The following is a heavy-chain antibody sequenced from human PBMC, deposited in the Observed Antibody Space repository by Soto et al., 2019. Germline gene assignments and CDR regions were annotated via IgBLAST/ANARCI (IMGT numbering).Heavy chain of an antibody. Sequence: QVQLQESGPGLVKPSQTLSLTCTVSGGSISSGGYYWSWIRQHPGKGLEWIGYIYYSGSTYYNPSLKRRVTISVDTSKNQFSLKLSSVTAADTAVYYCAREWYYYDSSGYYPAGNDAFDIWGQGTMVTVSS. V-gene: IGHV4-31*03. J-gene: IGHJ3*02. CDR2: IYYSGST. CDR1: GGSISSGGYY. CDR3: AREWYYYDSSGYYPAGNDAFDI. D-gene: IGHD3-22*01.